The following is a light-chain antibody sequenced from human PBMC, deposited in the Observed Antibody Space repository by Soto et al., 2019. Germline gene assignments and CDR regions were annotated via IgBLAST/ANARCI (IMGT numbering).Light chain of an antibody. CDR1: SIDVGSYNL. J-gene: IGLJ1*01. CDR2: EGS. Sequence: QSALTQPASMSGSPGQSITISCTGTSIDVGSYNLVSWYQQHPDKAPKLMIYEGSKRPSGVSNRFSGSKSGNTASLTISGLQAEDEADYYCCSYAGSSTYVFGTGTKLTVL. CDR3: CSYAGSSTYV. V-gene: IGLV2-23*01.